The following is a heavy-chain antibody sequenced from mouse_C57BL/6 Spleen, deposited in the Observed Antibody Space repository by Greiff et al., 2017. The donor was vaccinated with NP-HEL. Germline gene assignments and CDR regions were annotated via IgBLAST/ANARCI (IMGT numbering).Heavy chain of an antibody. J-gene: IGHJ4*01. V-gene: IGHV14-3*01. CDR3: ARSVHYDYDGGNAMDS. CDR2: IDPANGNT. CDR1: GFNIKNTY. D-gene: IGHD2-4*01. Sequence: EVQLQQSVAELVRPGASVKLSCTASGFNIKNTYMHWVKQRPEQGLEWIGRIDPANGNTKYAPKFQGKATITADTSSNTAYLQLSSLTSEDTAIYYCARSVHYDYDGGNAMDSLGQGTSVTVSS.